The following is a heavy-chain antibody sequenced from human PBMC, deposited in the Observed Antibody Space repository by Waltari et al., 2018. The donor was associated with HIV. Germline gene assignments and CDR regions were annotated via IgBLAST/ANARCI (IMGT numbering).Heavy chain of an antibody. D-gene: IGHD2-15*01. CDR3: VKAGDGGWLLDFFAA. CDR2: ISGDGNYA. J-gene: IGHJ4*02. CDR1: GFTFIKYA. V-gene: IGHV3-23*01. Sequence: EVQLLDSGGGLVQPGGSLRLSCAASGFTFIKYAMSWVRHTPGKGLEWVSGISGDGNYASYADSVKCLFTTASDTSQKTVYLQMNSLRGEDTAIYSCVKAGDGGWLLDFFAAWGQGTLVTVSS.